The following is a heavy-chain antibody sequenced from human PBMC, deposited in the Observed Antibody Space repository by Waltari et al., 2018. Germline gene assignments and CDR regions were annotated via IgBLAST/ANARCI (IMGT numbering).Heavy chain of an antibody. CDR2: IIPMFGIP. Sequence: HVQLVQSGAEVRTPGSSVKVSYKASGGPFGGYGISWVRLVTGQRLQWLGVIIPMFGIPDYSQKFQGRLTITADESTSTAYMELSSLTSEDTAIYYCAAHKLGVSQHYYHMDAWGKGTTVTISS. J-gene: IGHJ6*03. CDR1: GGPFGGYG. CDR3: AAHKLGVSQHYYHMDA. D-gene: IGHD3-16*01. V-gene: IGHV1-69*12.